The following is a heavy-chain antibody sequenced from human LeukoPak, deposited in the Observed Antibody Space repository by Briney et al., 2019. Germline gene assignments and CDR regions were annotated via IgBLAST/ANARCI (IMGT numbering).Heavy chain of an antibody. CDR2: IWYDGSNK. D-gene: IGHD3-22*01. CDR1: GLTFSSYG. J-gene: IGHJ4*02. Sequence: PGGSLRLSCAASGLTFSSYGMHWVRQAPGKGLEWVAVIWYDGSNKYYADSVKGRFTIPRDNSKNTLYLQMNSLRAEDTAVYYCAKDYYYDSSGPDYWGQGTLVTVSS. V-gene: IGHV3-33*06. CDR3: AKDYYYDSSGPDY.